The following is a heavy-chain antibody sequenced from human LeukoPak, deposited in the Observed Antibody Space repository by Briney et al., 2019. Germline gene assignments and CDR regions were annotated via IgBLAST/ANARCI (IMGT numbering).Heavy chain of an antibody. CDR3: GRGGRDILTGYHPLDY. D-gene: IGHD3-9*01. V-gene: IGHV1-3*01. CDR1: GYTFTSYA. J-gene: IGHJ4*02. Sequence: ASVKVSCKASGYTFTSYAIHWVRQAPAQRHEWMGWSNAGNGNTKNSHKFQDRLTITRDTPARTAYMQPSSLRSEDTALYYWGRGGRDILTGYHPLDYWGQGTLVTVSS. CDR2: SNAGNGNT.